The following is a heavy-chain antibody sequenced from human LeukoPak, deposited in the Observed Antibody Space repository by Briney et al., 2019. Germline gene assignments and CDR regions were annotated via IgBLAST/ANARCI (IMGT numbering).Heavy chain of an antibody. J-gene: IGHJ6*03. CDR2: IYHSGST. CDR3: ARGHGDGYNYYYYYMDV. V-gene: IGHV4-38-2*02. Sequence: SETLSLTCTVSGYSISCGYYWGWIRQPPGEGLEWIGSIYHSGSTYYNPSLKSRVTISVDTSKNQFSLKLSSVTAADTAVYYCARGHGDGYNYYYYYMDVWGRGTTVTVSS. CDR1: GYSISCGYY. D-gene: IGHD5-24*01.